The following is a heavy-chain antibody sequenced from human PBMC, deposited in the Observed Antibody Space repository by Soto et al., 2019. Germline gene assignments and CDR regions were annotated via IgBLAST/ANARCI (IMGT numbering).Heavy chain of an antibody. J-gene: IGHJ6*04. CDR2: INHSGST. D-gene: IGHD3-16*01. V-gene: IGHV4-34*01. Sequence: PSETLSLTCAVYGGSFSGYYWSWIRQPPGKGLEWIGEINHSGSTNYNPSLKSRVTISVDTSKNQFSLKLSSVTAADTAVYYCARAGGWGTARWRVYYSGMAVWGKGTTVTVSS. CDR3: ARAGGWGTARWRVYYSGMAV. CDR1: GGSFSGYY.